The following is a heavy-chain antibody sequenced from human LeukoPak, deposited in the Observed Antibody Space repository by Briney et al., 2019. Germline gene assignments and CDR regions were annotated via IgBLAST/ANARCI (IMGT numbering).Heavy chain of an antibody. Sequence: SETLSLTCTVSGGSISSYYWSCIRQPPGKGLEWIGYIYYSGSTKYNPSLKSRVTISVDTSKNQFSLSLTSMTDAGTAIYYCARGGPPFSFDYWGQGTLVTVSS. D-gene: IGHD3-16*01. CDR3: ARGGPPFSFDY. CDR2: IYYSGST. V-gene: IGHV4-59*08. CDR1: GGSISSYY. J-gene: IGHJ4*02.